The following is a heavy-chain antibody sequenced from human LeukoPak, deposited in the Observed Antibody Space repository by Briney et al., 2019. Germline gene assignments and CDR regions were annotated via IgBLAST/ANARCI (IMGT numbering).Heavy chain of an antibody. V-gene: IGHV3-74*01. CDR2: INSDGSWT. D-gene: IGHD2-2*01. CDR3: VSFYETY. Sequence: GGSLRLSCAASGFTFSSYWMHWVRQAPGKGLVWVSHINSDGSWTSYADSVKGRFTISKDNAKNTVYLQMNNLRAEDTAVYYCVSFYETYWGRGTLVTVSS. J-gene: IGHJ4*02. CDR1: GFTFSSYW.